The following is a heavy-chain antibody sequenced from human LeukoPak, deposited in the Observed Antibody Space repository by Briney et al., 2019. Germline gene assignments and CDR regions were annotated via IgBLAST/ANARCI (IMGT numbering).Heavy chain of an antibody. V-gene: IGHV1-24*01. CDR3: ATDWKNMVRGQGGWFDP. Sequence: ASVKVSCKVSGYTLTELSMHWVRQAPRKGLEWMGGFDPEDGETIYAQKFQGRVTMTEDTSTDTAYMELSSLRSEDTAVYYCATDWKNMVRGQGGWFDPWGQGTLVTVSS. CDR2: FDPEDGET. D-gene: IGHD3-10*01. J-gene: IGHJ5*02. CDR1: GYTLTELS.